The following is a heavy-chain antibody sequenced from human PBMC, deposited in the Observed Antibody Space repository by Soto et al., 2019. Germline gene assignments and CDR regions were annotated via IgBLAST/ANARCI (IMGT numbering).Heavy chain of an antibody. D-gene: IGHD3-16*01. CDR1: GFTFSDRW. CDR3: ATGGELGSLDY. J-gene: IGHJ4*02. Sequence: EVQLVESGGGLVQPGGSLKLSCVASGFTFSDRWMHWVRQSPGKGLVWVSHIISDGSRTSYVDSVKGRFSISRDNAENTVSLQMNSLRVEDTAVYYCATGGELGSLDYWGQGILVTVSS. V-gene: IGHV3-74*01. CDR2: IISDGSRT.